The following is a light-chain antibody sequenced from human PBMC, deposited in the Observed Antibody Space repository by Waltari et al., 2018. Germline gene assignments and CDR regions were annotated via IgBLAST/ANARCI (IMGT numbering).Light chain of an antibody. V-gene: IGKV1-39*01. CDR1: QSISTY. CDR3: QQSYTTPSLT. Sequence: DIQMPQSPSSRSAYVGDPVTVTCRASQSISTYLNWYQQKPGKAPKLLIYAASSLQRGVPSRFRGSVSGTEFTLTISSLQPEDFATYYCQQSYTTPSLTFGGGTKVEMK. J-gene: IGKJ4*01. CDR2: AAS.